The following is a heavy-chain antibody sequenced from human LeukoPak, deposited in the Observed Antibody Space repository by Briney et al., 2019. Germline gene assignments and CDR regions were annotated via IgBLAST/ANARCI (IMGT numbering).Heavy chain of an antibody. CDR2: TYPGDSDA. J-gene: IGHJ3*02. D-gene: IGHD3-10*01. V-gene: IGHV5-51*01. Sequence: GESLKISCKGSGYSFTNYWIAWVRQMPGQGLEWMAITYPGDSDARYSPSFQGQVTISVDKSISTTYLRWSSLKASDTAMYYCARRGWGFGEPKRDHDTFDIRGQGTMVTVSS. CDR1: GYSFTNYW. CDR3: ARRGWGFGEPKRDHDTFDI.